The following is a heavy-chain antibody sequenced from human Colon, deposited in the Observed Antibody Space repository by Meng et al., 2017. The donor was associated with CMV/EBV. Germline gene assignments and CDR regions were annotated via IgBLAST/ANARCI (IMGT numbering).Heavy chain of an antibody. Sequence: ASVKVSCKASGYTFTSYYMHWVRQAPGQGLEWMGIINPSGGSTSYAQKFQGRVTMTSDTSTSTVYMELSSLRSEDTAVYYCARESPDPVLRFLEWLLYNGMDVWGQGTTVTVSS. D-gene: IGHD3-3*01. V-gene: IGHV1-46*01. J-gene: IGHJ6*02. CDR2: INPSGGST. CDR1: GYTFTSYY. CDR3: ARESPDPVLRFLEWLLYNGMDV.